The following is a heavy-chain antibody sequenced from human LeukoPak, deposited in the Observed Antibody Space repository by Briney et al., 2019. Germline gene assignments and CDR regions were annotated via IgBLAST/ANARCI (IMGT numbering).Heavy chain of an antibody. Sequence: PSETLSLTCTVSGGSISSSSYYWGWIRQPPGKGLEWIGNIYYSGSTYYNPSLKSRVTISVDTSKNQFSLKLSSVTAADTAVYYCARQVVVVPAAKGLYYDFWSGLPVYWFDPWGQGTLVTASS. CDR1: GGSISSSSYY. CDR3: ARQVVVVPAAKGLYYDFWSGLPVYWFDP. J-gene: IGHJ5*02. V-gene: IGHV4-39*01. D-gene: IGHD2-2*01. CDR2: IYYSGST.